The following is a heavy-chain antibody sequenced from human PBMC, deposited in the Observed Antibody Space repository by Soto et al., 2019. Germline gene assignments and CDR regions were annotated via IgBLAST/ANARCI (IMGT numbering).Heavy chain of an antibody. J-gene: IGHJ6*02. CDR1: DVGFSSYD. CDR3: ARDLVGASDSYGLAV. Sequence: GETLKLSCPASDVGFSSYDTILGREQQGKSLECVSGTSGSRGAYYADSVKGRFTISRDHSKNTLFLQMNSLIAEDTAVYYCARDLVGASDSYGLAVWGQGTPVTVS. V-gene: IGHV3-23*01. D-gene: IGHD1-26*01. CDR2: TSGSRGA.